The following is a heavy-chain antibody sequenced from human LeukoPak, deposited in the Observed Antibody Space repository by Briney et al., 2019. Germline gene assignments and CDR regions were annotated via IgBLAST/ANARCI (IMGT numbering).Heavy chain of an antibody. Sequence: SQTLSLTCALSGDSVSSNTAAWNWIRQSPSGGLEWLGRTFYRSNWYDDYAASVKSRITINPDTSNNHFSLHLKSVTPEDTAVYYCAREVAGTWAFDIWGQGTRVTVSS. J-gene: IGHJ3*02. CDR2: TFYRSNWYD. D-gene: IGHD6-19*01. V-gene: IGHV6-1*01. CDR3: AREVAGTWAFDI. CDR1: GDSVSSNTAA.